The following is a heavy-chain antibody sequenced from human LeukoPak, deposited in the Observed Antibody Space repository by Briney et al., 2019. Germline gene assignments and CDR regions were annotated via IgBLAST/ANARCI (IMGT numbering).Heavy chain of an antibody. V-gene: IGHV4-61*01. J-gene: IGHJ4*02. CDR2: IYYSGGT. D-gene: IGHD3-22*01. Sequence: SETLSLTCTVSGGSVSSGSYYWSWIRQPPGKGLEWIGYIYYSGGTYYNPSLKSRVTISADTSKNQFSLRLTSVTAADTAVYYCANFYDTSGFGYWGQGTLVTVSS. CDR3: ANFYDTSGFGY. CDR1: GGSVSSGSYY.